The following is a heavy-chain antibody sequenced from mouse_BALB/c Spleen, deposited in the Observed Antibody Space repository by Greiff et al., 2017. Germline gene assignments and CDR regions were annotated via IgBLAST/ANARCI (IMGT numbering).Heavy chain of an antibody. CDR3: ARDYRYDGGYAMDY. V-gene: IGHV14-4*02. CDR2: IDPENGDT. D-gene: IGHD2-14*01. J-gene: IGHJ4*01. Sequence: EVQLQQSGAELVRSGASVKLSCTASGFNIKDYYMHWVKQRPEQGLEWIGWIDPENGDTEYAPKFQGKATMTADTSSNTAYLQLSSLTSEDTAVYYCARDYRYDGGYAMDYWGQGTSVTVSS. CDR1: GFNIKDYY.